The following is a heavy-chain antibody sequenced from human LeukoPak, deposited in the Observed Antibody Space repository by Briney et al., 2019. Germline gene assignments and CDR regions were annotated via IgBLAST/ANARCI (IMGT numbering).Heavy chain of an antibody. Sequence: PGGSLRLSRAASGFTFSSYGMHWVRQTPGKGREWVAVISYDGSNKYYADSVKGRFTVSRDNSKNTLYLQMNSLRAEDTAVYYCARVIYGGLYDAFDIWGQGTMVTVSS. CDR3: ARVIYGGLYDAFDI. J-gene: IGHJ3*02. CDR1: GFTFSSYG. D-gene: IGHD4-23*01. CDR2: ISYDGSNK. V-gene: IGHV3-30*03.